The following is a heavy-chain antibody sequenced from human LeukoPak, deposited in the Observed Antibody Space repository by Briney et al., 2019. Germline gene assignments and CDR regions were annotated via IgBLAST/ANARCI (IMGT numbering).Heavy chain of an antibody. J-gene: IGHJ5*02. CDR1: GFTFSSYG. D-gene: IGHD2-21*01. CDR3: ARESLGPIGWFDP. Sequence: GGSLRLSCAASGFTFSSYGMHWVRQAPGKGLEWVAFIRYDGSNKYYADSVKGRFTISRDNSKNTLYLQMNRLRAEDTAVYYCARESLGPIGWFDPWGQGTLVTVSS. CDR2: IRYDGSNK. V-gene: IGHV3-30*02.